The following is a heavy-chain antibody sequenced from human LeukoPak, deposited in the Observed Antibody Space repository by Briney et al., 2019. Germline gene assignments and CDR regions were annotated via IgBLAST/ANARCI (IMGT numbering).Heavy chain of an antibody. V-gene: IGHV5-51*01. Sequence: GESLKISCKGSGYSFTSYWIGWVRQMPGKGPEWMGIIYLGDSDTRYSPSFQGQVTISADKSISTAYLQWSSLKASDTAMYYCARPSMAYSRSSGWPGGVDYWGQGTLVTVSS. J-gene: IGHJ4*02. CDR1: GYSFTSYW. CDR3: ARPSMAYSRSSGWPGGVDY. D-gene: IGHD6-6*01. CDR2: IYLGDSDT.